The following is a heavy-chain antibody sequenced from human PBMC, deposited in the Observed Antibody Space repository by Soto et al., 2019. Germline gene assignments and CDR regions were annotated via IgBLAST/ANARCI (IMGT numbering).Heavy chain of an antibody. V-gene: IGHV1-18*01. J-gene: IGHJ6*02. CDR1: GYTFTSYG. Sequence: QVXLVQSGXXXXKXXXXVKVSCKASGYTFTSYGISWVRXAPGQGLEWMXWISAYNGNTNYAQKLQGRVTMTTDTSTSTDYMELRSLRSDDTAVYYCASVNCISTSCYTYYGMDVWGQGTTVTVSS. D-gene: IGHD2-2*02. CDR3: ASVNCISTSCYTYYGMDV. CDR2: ISAYNGNT.